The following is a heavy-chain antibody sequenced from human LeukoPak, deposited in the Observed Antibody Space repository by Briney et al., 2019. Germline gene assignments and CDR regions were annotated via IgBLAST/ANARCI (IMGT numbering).Heavy chain of an antibody. D-gene: IGHD2-8*01. CDR2: IWYDGSNK. CDR1: GFTFSSYG. J-gene: IGHJ4*02. CDR3: ARIAKDIVLMVYAAIDY. V-gene: IGHV3-33*01. Sequence: GRSLRLSCAASGFTFSSYGMHWVRQAPGKGLEWVAVIWYDGSNKYYADPVKGRFTISRDNSKNTLYLQMNSLRAEDTAVYYCARIAKDIVLMVYAAIDYWGQGTLVTVSS.